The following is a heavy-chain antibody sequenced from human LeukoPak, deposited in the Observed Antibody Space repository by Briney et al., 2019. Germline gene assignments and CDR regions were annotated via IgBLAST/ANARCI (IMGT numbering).Heavy chain of an antibody. CDR1: GDSVSSNSAA. V-gene: IGHV6-1*01. J-gene: IGHJ6*02. D-gene: IGHD6-13*01. CDR2: TYYRSKWYN. Sequence: SQTLSLTCAISGDSVSSNSAAWNWIRQSPSRGLEWLGRTYYRSKWYNDYAVSVKSRITINPDTSKNQFSLQLNSVTPEDTAVYYCARRYSSSWYPSDYYYGMDVWGQGTTVTVSS. CDR3: ARRYSSSWYPSDYYYGMDV.